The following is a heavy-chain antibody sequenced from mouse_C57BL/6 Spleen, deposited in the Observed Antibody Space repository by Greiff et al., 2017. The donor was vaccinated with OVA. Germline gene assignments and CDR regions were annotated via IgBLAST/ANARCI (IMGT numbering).Heavy chain of an antibody. D-gene: IGHD1-1*01. Sequence: QVQLQQPGAELVKPGASVKLSCKASGYTFTSYWMHWVKQRPGQGLEWIGMIHPNSGSTNYNEKFKSKATLTVDKSSSTAYMQLSSLTSEDSAVYDCARGATVVEDGYWGQGTTLTVSS. CDR2: IHPNSGST. CDR3: ARGATVVEDGY. V-gene: IGHV1-64*01. CDR1: GYTFTSYW. J-gene: IGHJ2*01.